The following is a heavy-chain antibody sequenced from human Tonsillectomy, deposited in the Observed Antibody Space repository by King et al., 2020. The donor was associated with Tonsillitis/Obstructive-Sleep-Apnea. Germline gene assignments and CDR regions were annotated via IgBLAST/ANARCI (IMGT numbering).Heavy chain of an antibody. CDR2: ISGSGGST. Sequence: VQLVESGGGLVQPGGSLRLSCVASGFTFSSYAMSWVRQAPGKGLEWVSSISGSGGSTYYADSVKGRFTISRDNSKNTLYLQMNSLRAEDTGVYYCAKRVGVVVVTASMAFDSWGQGTLLTVSS. J-gene: IGHJ4*02. D-gene: IGHD2-21*02. CDR1: GFTFSSYA. V-gene: IGHV3-23*04. CDR3: AKRVGVVVVTASMAFDS.